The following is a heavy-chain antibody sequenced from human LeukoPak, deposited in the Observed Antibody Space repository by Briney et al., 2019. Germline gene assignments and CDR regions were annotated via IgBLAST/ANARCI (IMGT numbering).Heavy chain of an antibody. J-gene: IGHJ4*02. CDR3: ARTLPSYYFDY. CDR2: IYYSGST. CDR1: GGSMSSYY. V-gene: IGHV4-59*01. D-gene: IGHD1-26*01. Sequence: PSETLSLTCTVSGGSMSSYYWSWIRQPPGKGLEWIGYIYYSGSTNYNPSLKSRVTMSVDTSMNQFSLRLSSVTTADTAVYYCARTLPSYYFDYWGQGTLVTVSS.